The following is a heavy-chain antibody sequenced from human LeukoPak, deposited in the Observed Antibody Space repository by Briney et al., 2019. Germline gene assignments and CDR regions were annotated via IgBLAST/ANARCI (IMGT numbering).Heavy chain of an antibody. CDR3: ARDRDDSSGYYFY. V-gene: IGHV3-21*01. CDR1: GFTFSSYS. D-gene: IGHD3-22*01. Sequence: GGSLRLSCAASGFTFSSYSMNWVRQAPGKGLEWVSSISSSSSYIYYADSVKGRFTISRDSAKNSLCLQMNSLRAEDTAVYYCARDRDDSSGYYFYWGQGTLVTVSS. CDR2: ISSSSSYI. J-gene: IGHJ4*02.